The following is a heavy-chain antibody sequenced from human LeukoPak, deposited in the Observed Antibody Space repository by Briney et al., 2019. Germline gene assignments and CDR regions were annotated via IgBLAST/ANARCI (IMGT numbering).Heavy chain of an antibody. J-gene: IGHJ4*02. Sequence: GGSLRLSCAASGFTFSSYSMNWVRQAPGKGLEWVSSISSSSSYIYYADSVKGRFTISRDNAKNSLYLQMNSLRAEDTAVYYCARDLSSSSWFRRGAFDYWSQGTLVTVSS. CDR2: ISSSSSYI. CDR1: GFTFSSYS. D-gene: IGHD6-13*01. V-gene: IGHV3-21*01. CDR3: ARDLSSSSWFRRGAFDY.